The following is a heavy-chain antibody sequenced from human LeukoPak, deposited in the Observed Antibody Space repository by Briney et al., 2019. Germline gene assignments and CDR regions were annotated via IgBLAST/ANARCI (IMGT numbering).Heavy chain of an antibody. CDR1: GFTFSDYY. D-gene: IGHD5-12*01. V-gene: IGHV3-11*05. J-gene: IGHJ4*02. CDR2: ISGSSTYT. CDR3: ARDDADLVAHW. Sequence: PGGSLRLSCAASGFTFSDYYMSWIRQAPGKGLEWVSYISGSSTYTNYADSVKGRFSISRDNARNSLFLQMNSLRAEDTAVYYCARDDADLVAHWWGQGTLVTVSS.